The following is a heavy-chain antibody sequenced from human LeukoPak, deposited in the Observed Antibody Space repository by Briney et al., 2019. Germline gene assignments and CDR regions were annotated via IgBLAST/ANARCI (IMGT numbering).Heavy chain of an antibody. V-gene: IGHV1-69*04. CDR2: IIPIFGIA. J-gene: IGHJ4*02. Sequence: GASVKVSCKASGGTFSSYAISWVRQAPGQGLEWMGRIIPIFGIANYARKFQGRVTITADKSTSTAYMELSSLRSEDTAVYYCAREQEIGWKGATIEWYFDYWGQGTLVTVSS. D-gene: IGHD5-12*01. CDR3: AREQEIGWKGATIEWYFDY. CDR1: GGTFSSYA.